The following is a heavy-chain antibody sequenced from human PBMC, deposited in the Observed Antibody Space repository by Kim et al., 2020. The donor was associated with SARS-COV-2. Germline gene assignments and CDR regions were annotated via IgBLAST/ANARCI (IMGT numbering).Heavy chain of an antibody. CDR1: GFTFSNYW. D-gene: IGHD2-8*01. CDR2: IKEDGSHK. J-gene: IGHJ4*02. Sequence: GGSLRLSCTVSGFTFSNYWMSWVRQTPGKGMELVANIKEDGSHKNYVESVKGRFTISRDNAKNSLYLQMDSLRGEDTAVYYCARDAGSGVYDYWGQGTLVTVSS. CDR3: ARDAGSGVYDY. V-gene: IGHV3-7*03.